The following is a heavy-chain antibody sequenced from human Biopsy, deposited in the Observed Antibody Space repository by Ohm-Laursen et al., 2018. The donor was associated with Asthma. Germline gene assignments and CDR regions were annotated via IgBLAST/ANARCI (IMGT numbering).Heavy chain of an antibody. Sequence: SLRLSCAASGFTFSNYGMHWVRQAPGKGLDWVAVISFDGSNKNYTDSVKGRFTISRDNSKNTLNLQMNSLRGDDTAVYYCVRWRSGYPDHYSDFWGLGTLVTVSS. CDR2: ISFDGSNK. CDR3: VRWRSGYPDHYSDF. V-gene: IGHV3-30*03. CDR1: GFTFSNYG. D-gene: IGHD2-21*01. J-gene: IGHJ4*02.